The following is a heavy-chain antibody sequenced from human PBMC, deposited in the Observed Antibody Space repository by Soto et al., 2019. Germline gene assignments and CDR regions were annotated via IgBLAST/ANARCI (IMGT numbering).Heavy chain of an antibody. CDR3: ARFANENHFDY. J-gene: IGHJ4*02. Sequence: SQTLSLTCAISGDSVSNIDAVWNWIRQSPSRGLEWLGRTYYRSRWHNEYALSVKSRMTINPDTSRNQFSLQLSSVTAADTAVYYCARFANENHFDYWGQGTLVTVS. CDR2: TYYRSRWHN. V-gene: IGHV6-1*01. D-gene: IGHD1-1*01. CDR1: GDSVSNIDAV.